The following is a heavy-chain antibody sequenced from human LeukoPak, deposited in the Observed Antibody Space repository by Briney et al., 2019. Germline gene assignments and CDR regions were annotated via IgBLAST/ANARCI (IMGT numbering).Heavy chain of an antibody. CDR3: AREFIITMVRGVIDRP. J-gene: IGHJ4*02. CDR2: INPNSGGT. CDR1: GYTFTGYY. Sequence: GASVKVSCKASGYTFTGYYMHWVRQAPGQGLEWMGWINPNSGGTNYAQKFQGRVTMTKDTSISTAYMELSRLRSDDTAVYYCAREFIITMVRGVIDRPWGQGTLVTVSS. D-gene: IGHD3-10*01. V-gene: IGHV1-2*02.